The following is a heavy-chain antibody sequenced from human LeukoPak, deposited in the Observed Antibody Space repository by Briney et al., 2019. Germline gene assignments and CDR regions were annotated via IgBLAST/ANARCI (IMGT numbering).Heavy chain of an antibody. J-gene: IGHJ3*02. CDR1: GFTFSSYS. D-gene: IGHD3-10*01. V-gene: IGHV3-48*04. Sequence: GGSLRLSCAASGFTFSSYSMNWVRQAPGKGLEWVSYISSSSSTIYYADSVKGRFTISRDNAKNSLYLQMNSLRAEDTAVYYCARDLDYYGSGSYYSDAFDIWGQGTMVTVSS. CDR3: ARDLDYYGSGSYYSDAFDI. CDR2: ISSSSSTI.